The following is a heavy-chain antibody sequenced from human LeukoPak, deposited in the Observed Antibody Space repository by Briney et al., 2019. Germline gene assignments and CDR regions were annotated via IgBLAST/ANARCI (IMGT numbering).Heavy chain of an antibody. CDR1: GYTFTGYY. CDR3: ARAYYGSGSYNDY. Sequence: EASVKVSCKASGYTFTGYYMHWVRQAPGQGLEWMGWINPNSGGTNYAQKFQGRVTMTRDTSISTAYMELSRLRSDDTAVYYCARAYYGSGSYNDYWGQGTLVTVSS. J-gene: IGHJ4*02. D-gene: IGHD3-10*01. CDR2: INPNSGGT. V-gene: IGHV1-2*02.